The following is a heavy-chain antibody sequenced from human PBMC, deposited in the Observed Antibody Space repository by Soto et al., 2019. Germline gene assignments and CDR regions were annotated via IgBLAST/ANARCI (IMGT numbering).Heavy chain of an antibody. V-gene: IGHV4-31*03. CDR3: ARVGAYYDILTGYHGGTFDY. CDR1: GGSISSGGYY. J-gene: IGHJ4*02. Sequence: QVQLQESGPGLVKPSQTLSLTCTVSGGSISSGGYYWSWIRQHPGKGLEWIGYIYYSGSTYYNPSRKSGVTLSVDTSKNQFSLKLSSVTAADTAVYYCARVGAYYDILTGYHGGTFDYWGQGTLVTVSS. CDR2: IYYSGST. D-gene: IGHD3-9*01.